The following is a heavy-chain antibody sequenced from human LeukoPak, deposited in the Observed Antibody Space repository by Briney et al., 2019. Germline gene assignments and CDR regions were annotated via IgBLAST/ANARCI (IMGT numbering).Heavy chain of an antibody. CDR2: ISAYNGNT. CDR3: ARGGSSGWYGGPYYFDY. J-gene: IGHJ4*02. V-gene: IGHV1-18*01. Sequence: ASVKVSCKASGYTFTSYGISWVRQAPVQGLEWMGWISAYNGNTNYAQKLQGRVTMTTDTSTSTAYMELRSLRSDDTAVYYCARGGSSGWYGGPYYFDYWGQGTLVTVSS. CDR1: GYTFTSYG. D-gene: IGHD6-19*01.